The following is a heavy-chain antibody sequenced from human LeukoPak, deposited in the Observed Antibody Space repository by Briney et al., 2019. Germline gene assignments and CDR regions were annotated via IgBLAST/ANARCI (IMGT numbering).Heavy chain of an antibody. J-gene: IGHJ4*02. CDR1: GFTFSSYR. CDR2: ISSSSNTI. V-gene: IGHV3-48*04. CDR3: ARDSGYDYVWGSYRCLPDY. D-gene: IGHD3-16*02. Sequence: GGSLRLSCAASGFTFSSYRMDWVRQAPGKGLEWVSYISSSSNTIYYADSVKGRFTISRDNAKNSLYLQMNSLRAEDTAVYYCARDSGYDYVWGSYRCLPDYWGQGTLVTVSS.